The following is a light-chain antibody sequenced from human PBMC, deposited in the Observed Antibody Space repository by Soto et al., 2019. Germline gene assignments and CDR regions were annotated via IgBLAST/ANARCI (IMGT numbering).Light chain of an antibody. CDR1: QSVSSY. CDR3: QQRTNWLT. CDR2: DAS. Sequence: EIVLTQSPGTLSLSPWERATLSCRASQSVSSYLAWYQQKPGQAPRLLIYDASNRATGVPARFSGSGSGTDFTLTISSLEPEDFAVYYCQQRTNWLTFGGGTKVDIK. J-gene: IGKJ4*01. V-gene: IGKV3-11*01.